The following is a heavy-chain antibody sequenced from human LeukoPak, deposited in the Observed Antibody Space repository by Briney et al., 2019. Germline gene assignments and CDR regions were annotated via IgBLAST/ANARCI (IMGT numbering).Heavy chain of an antibody. D-gene: IGHD3-3*01. Sequence: GASVKVSCKASGYTFTGYYMHWVRQAPGQGLEWMGWINPNSGGTNYARKFQGRVTMTRDTSISTAYMELSRLRSDDTAVYYCAREKFTIFGVVISRGAFDIWGQGTMVTVSS. CDR1: GYTFTGYY. CDR2: INPNSGGT. CDR3: AREKFTIFGVVISRGAFDI. V-gene: IGHV1-2*02. J-gene: IGHJ3*02.